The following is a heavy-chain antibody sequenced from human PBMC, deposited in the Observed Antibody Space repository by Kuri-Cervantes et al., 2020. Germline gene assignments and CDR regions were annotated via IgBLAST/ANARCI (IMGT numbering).Heavy chain of an antibody. CDR2: ISSSSSYI. D-gene: IGHD3-3*01. J-gene: IGHJ5*02. CDR3: AREVNTFDFWSGYHPPPWFDP. Sequence: GGSLRLSCAASGFTFSSYSMNWVRQAPGKGLEWVSSISSSSSYIYYADSVKGRFTISRDNSKNTLYLQMNSLRAEDTAVYYCAREVNTFDFWSGYHPPPWFDPWGQGTLVTVSS. CDR1: GFTFSSYS. V-gene: IGHV3-21*01.